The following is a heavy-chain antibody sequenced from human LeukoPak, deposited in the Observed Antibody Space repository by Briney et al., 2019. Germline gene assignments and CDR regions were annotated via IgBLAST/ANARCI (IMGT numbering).Heavy chain of an antibody. CDR3: ARDGVTIFGVVPNDY. J-gene: IGHJ4*02. Sequence: GGSLRLSCAASGFTFTDYSMNWVRQAPGKGLEWVSSISSSSSYIYYADSVKGRFTISRDNAKNSLYLQMNSLRAEDTAVYYCARDGVTIFGVVPNDYWGQGTLVTVSS. V-gene: IGHV3-21*01. CDR1: GFTFTDYS. CDR2: ISSSSSYI. D-gene: IGHD3-3*01.